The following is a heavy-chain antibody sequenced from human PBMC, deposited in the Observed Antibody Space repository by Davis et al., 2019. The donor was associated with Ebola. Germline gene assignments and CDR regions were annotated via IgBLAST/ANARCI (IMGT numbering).Heavy chain of an antibody. Sequence: GESLKISCKGSGYNFNNYWIGWVRQMPGKGLEWMGIIYPGDSDTTYSPSFQGQVIISADKSISTAYLHWSGLKASDSAMYYCARLTQTVCGGYYTGVGYNWFDLWGQGTLVTVSS. J-gene: IGHJ5*02. CDR1: GYNFNNYW. D-gene: IGHD3-3*01. CDR3: ARLTQTVCGGYYTGVGYNWFDL. CDR2: IYPGDSDT. V-gene: IGHV5-51*01.